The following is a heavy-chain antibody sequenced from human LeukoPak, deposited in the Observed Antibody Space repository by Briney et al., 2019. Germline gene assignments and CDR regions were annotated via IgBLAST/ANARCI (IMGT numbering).Heavy chain of an antibody. CDR3: ARVGIAVAGPKDY. CDR1: GYTFTGYF. V-gene: IGHV1-2*02. D-gene: IGHD6-19*01. CDR2: INPNSGGT. Sequence: ASVKVSCKASGYTFTGYFMHWVRQAPGQGLEWMGWINPNSGGTNYAQKFQGRVTMTGDTSISAAYMDLSRLRSDDTAVYYCARVGIAVAGPKDYWGQGTLVTVS. J-gene: IGHJ4*02.